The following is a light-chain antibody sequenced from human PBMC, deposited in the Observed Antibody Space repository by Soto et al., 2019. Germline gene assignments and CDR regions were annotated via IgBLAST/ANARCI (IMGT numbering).Light chain of an antibody. CDR2: DAS. V-gene: IGKV3-11*01. CDR1: QSVSIY. Sequence: EIVLTQSPATLSLSPGERATLSCRASQSVSIYLAWYQQKPGQAPRLLIYDASNRATGIPARFSGSGSGTDFTLTINSLEPEDFAVYYCQQRSNWPPLFGQGTRLEMK. CDR3: QQRSNWPPL. J-gene: IGKJ5*01.